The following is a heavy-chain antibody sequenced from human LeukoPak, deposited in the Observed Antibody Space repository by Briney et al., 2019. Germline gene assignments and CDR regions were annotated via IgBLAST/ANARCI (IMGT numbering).Heavy chain of an antibody. CDR2: ISSSSSYT. CDR3: AKDGASNDSSGYYGDY. J-gene: IGHJ4*02. D-gene: IGHD3-22*01. V-gene: IGHV3-11*06. Sequence: PGGSLRLSCAASGFSFSDYYMSWIRQAPGKGLEWISYISSSSSYTNYADSVKGRFTISRDNSKNTLYLQMNSLRAEDTAVYYCAKDGASNDSSGYYGDYWGQGTLVTVSS. CDR1: GFSFSDYY.